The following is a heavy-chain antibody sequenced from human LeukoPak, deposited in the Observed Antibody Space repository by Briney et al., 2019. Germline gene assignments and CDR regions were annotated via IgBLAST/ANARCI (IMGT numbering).Heavy chain of an antibody. J-gene: IGHJ4*02. CDR3: AAAFDY. Sequence: PSETLSLTCAVYGGSFSGYYWSWIRQPPGKGLEWIGNTYYGGNTYYNPSLKSRVTISVDTSKNQFSLELSSVTAADTAVYYCAAAFDYWGQGTLVTVSS. D-gene: IGHD6-25*01. CDR2: TYYGGNT. V-gene: IGHV4-34*01. CDR1: GGSFSGYY.